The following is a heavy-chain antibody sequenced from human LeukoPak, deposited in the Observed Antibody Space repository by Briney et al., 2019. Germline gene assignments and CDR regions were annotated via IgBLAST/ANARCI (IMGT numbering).Heavy chain of an antibody. J-gene: IGHJ4*02. Sequence: VASVKVSCKASGYTFTGYYMHWVRQAPGQGLEWMGRINPNSGGTNYAQKFQGRVTMTRDTSISTAYMELSGLRSDDTAVYYCAKNGLTSERGDYWGQGTLVTVSS. CDR2: INPNSGGT. CDR3: AKNGLTSERGDY. V-gene: IGHV1-2*06. CDR1: GYTFTGYY. D-gene: IGHD2-2*01.